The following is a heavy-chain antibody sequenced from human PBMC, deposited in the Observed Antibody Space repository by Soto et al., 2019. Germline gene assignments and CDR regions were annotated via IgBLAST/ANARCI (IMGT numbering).Heavy chain of an antibody. CDR1: GFTFSSYG. CDR2: ISYDGSNT. CDR3: AKDRLNVDTAMVGSVRYYYYYGMDV. V-gene: IGHV3-30*18. Sequence: GGSLRLSCAASGFTFSSYGMHWVRQAPGKGLEWVAVISYDGSNTYYADSLKGRFTICRDNSKNTLYLQRNSLRAEDTAEEYCAKDRLNVDTAMVGSVRYYYYYGMDVWGQGTTVTVSS. J-gene: IGHJ6*02. D-gene: IGHD5-18*01.